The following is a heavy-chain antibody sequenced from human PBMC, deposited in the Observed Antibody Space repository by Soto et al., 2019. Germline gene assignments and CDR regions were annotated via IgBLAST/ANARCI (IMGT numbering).Heavy chain of an antibody. V-gene: IGHV1-69*13. D-gene: IGHD6-19*01. CDR1: GCTFSSYA. CDR3: ARDHESRWHLRFDY. J-gene: IGHJ4*02. CDR2: IIPIFGTA. Sequence: ASVKVSCKASGCTFSSYAISWVRQAPGQGLEWMGGIIPIFGTANYAQKFQGRVTITADESTSTAYMELSSLRSEDTAVYYCARDHESRWHLRFDYWGQGTLVTVSS.